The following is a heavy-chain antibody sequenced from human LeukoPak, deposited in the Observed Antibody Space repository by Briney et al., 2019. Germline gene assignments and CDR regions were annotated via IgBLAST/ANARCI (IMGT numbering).Heavy chain of an antibody. CDR2: IYYSGST. CDR3: ARGGSSWPIPPHWFDY. V-gene: IGHV4-59*01. Sequence: SETLSLTCTVSGGSISSYYWSWIRQPPGKGLEWIGYIYYSGSTNYNPSLKSRVTISVDTSKNQFSLKLSSVTAADTAVYYCARGGSSWPIPPHWFDYWGPGVLVTVSS. D-gene: IGHD6-13*01. CDR1: GGSISSYY. J-gene: IGHJ4*02.